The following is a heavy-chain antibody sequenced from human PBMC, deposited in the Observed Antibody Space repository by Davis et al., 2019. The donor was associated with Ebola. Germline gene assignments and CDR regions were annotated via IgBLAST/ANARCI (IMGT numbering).Heavy chain of an antibody. D-gene: IGHD1-26*01. Sequence: GESLKIPCAAPGFTFSSYSMNWVRQAPGKGLEWVSSISSSSSYIHYADPVTGRFTISSDNAKNSLYLQMNSLRAEDTAVYYCAKMGGGYPREDYWGQGTLVTVSS. CDR3: AKMGGGYPREDY. CDR1: GFTFSSYS. J-gene: IGHJ4*02. CDR2: ISSSSSYI. V-gene: IGHV3-21*01.